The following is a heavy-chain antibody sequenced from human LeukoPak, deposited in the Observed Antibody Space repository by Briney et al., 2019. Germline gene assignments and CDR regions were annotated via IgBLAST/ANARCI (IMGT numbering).Heavy chain of an antibody. D-gene: IGHD2-15*01. Sequence: GESLKISCKGSGYSFTSYWISWVRQLPGKGLEWMGRIDPSDSYTNYRPSFQGHVTISADKSISTAYLQWSSLKASDTAMYYCARRYCSGGSCYSSFDYWGQGTLVTVSS. CDR2: IDPSDSYT. V-gene: IGHV5-10-1*01. CDR1: GYSFTSYW. CDR3: ARRYCSGGSCYSSFDY. J-gene: IGHJ4*02.